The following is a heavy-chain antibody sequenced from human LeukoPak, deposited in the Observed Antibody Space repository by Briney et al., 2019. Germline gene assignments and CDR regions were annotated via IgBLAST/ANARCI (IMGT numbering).Heavy chain of an antibody. D-gene: IGHD2-15*01. CDR1: GFSFNTYV. CDR3: AQQVGYCSSGSCYFTY. V-gene: IGHV3-23*01. CDR2: ISNTGGST. J-gene: IGHJ1*01. Sequence: GGSLRLSCAASGFSFNTYVMSWVRQAPGKGLEWVSAISNTGGSTYYADSVKGRFTISRDKSKNTLSLQMNSLRAEDTAVYYCAQQVGYCSSGSCYFTYWGQGTLVTVSS.